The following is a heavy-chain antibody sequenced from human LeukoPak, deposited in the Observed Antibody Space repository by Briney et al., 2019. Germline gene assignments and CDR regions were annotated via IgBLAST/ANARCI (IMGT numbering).Heavy chain of an antibody. CDR2: INHSGST. CDR1: GGSFSGYY. J-gene: IGHJ3*02. Sequence: PSETLSLTCAVYGGSFSGYYWSWIRQPPGKGLEWIGEINHSGSTNYNPSLKSRVTISVDTSKNQFSLKLSSVTAADTAVYYCARACSGGSCSGAFDIWGQGTMVTVSS. V-gene: IGHV4-34*01. CDR3: ARACSGGSCSGAFDI. D-gene: IGHD2-15*01.